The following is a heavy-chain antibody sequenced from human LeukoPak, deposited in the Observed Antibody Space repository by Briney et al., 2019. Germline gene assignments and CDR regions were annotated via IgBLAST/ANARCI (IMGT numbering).Heavy chain of an antibody. CDR1: GGSISSYY. J-gene: IGHJ4*02. CDR2: IYSSGST. D-gene: IGHD1-26*01. V-gene: IGHV4-4*07. CDR3: ARLYSGTYGGIDY. Sequence: SSETLSLTCTVSGGSISSYYWSWIRQPAGKGLEWIGRIYSSGSTNYNPSLKSRVSLSVDTSRNQFSLKVTSVTAADTAVYYCARLYSGTYGGIDYWGQGTLVTVSS.